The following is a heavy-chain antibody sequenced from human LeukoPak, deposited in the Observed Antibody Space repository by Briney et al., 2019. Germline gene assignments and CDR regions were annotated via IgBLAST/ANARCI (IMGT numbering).Heavy chain of an antibody. CDR3: ARGNYDVLTGSPYFEH. V-gene: IGHV1-8*01. CDR1: GRSFINYD. Sequence: ASVKVSCKASGRSFINYDITWVRQATGQGLEWVGWKNPNSGHTGYEQKFQGRVTMTRTTSTSTAYMELSSLSSEDTAVYYCARGNYDVLTGSPYFEHWGQGTLVTVAS. CDR2: KNPNSGHT. D-gene: IGHD3-9*01. J-gene: IGHJ4*02.